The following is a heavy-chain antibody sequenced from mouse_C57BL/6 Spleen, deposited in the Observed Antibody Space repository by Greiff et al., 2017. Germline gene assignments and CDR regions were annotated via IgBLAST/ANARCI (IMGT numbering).Heavy chain of an antibody. CDR1: GFTFSDYG. J-gene: IGHJ4*01. Sequence: EVMLVESGGGLVKPGGSLKLSCAASGFTFSDYGMHWVRQAPEKGLEWVAYISSGSSTIYYADTVKGRFTISRDNAKNNLFLQMTILESEDTAMYYCARIYGYDYAMDYGGQGTSVTVSS. V-gene: IGHV5-17*01. D-gene: IGHD2-2*01. CDR2: ISSGSSTI. CDR3: ARIYGYDYAMDY.